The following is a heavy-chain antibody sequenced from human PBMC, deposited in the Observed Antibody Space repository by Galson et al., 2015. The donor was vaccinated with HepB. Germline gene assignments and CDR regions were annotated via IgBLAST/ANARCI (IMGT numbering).Heavy chain of an antibody. J-gene: IGHJ6*03. V-gene: IGHV3-30*03. CDR2: ISRHGDTK. CDR1: GFTFSHYG. Sequence: SLRLSCAAPGFTFSHYGMVWVRQVPGKGLEWMSFISRHGDTKLYADSVKGRFSISRDNSGNTLHLLMNSLSAEDTAVYFCGIVPGPMDVWGKGTTVTVSS. D-gene: IGHD3-16*02. CDR3: GIVPGPMDV.